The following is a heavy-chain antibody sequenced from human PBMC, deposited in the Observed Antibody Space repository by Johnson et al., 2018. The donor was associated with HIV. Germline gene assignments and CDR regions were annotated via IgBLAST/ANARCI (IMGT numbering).Heavy chain of an antibody. CDR2: VNPNGGST. J-gene: IGHJ3*01. CDR3: AKDDNLGVWYSDAFDV. CDR1: QFTFSSYY. V-gene: IGHV3-25*05. D-gene: IGHD6-19*01. Sequence: VQLVESGGGLAKPAWSPRLSCAASQFTFSSYYMNCVRQAPGNGLELVGQVNPNGGSTYYADSVKGRFTISRDNSKNTLHMQMNSLRAEDTAIYYCAKDDNLGVWYSDAFDVWGQGTMVTVSS.